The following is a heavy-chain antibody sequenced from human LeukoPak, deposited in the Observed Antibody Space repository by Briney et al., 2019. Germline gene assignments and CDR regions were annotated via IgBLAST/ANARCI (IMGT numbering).Heavy chain of an antibody. V-gene: IGHV4-4*07. D-gene: IGHD2-15*01. J-gene: IGHJ5*02. Sequence: PSETLSLTCAVSGGSISSYYWSWIRQPAGKGLEWIGRIYTSGSTNYNPSLKSRVTMSVDTSKNQFSLKLSSVTAADTAVYYCARVVSRVVAATPDWFDPWGQGTLVTVSS. CDR2: IYTSGST. CDR1: GGSISSYY. CDR3: ARVVSRVVAATPDWFDP.